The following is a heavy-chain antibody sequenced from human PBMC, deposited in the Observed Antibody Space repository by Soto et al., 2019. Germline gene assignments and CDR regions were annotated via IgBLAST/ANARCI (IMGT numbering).Heavy chain of an antibody. CDR1: GGTFSSYA. D-gene: IGHD4-17*01. CDR2: IIPIFGTA. CDR3: SRGSADDYGGNVAIDY. Sequence: SVKVSCKASGGTFSSYAISWVRQAPGQGLEWMGGIIPIFGTANYAQKFQVRVTITADESTSTAYMELSSLRSEDTAVYYCSRGSADDYGGNVAIDYWDQGTLVTVSS. J-gene: IGHJ4*02. V-gene: IGHV1-69*13.